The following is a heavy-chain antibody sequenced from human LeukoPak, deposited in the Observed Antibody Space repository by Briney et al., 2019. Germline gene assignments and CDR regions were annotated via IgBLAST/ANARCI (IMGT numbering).Heavy chain of an antibody. CDR1: GGSISSYY. V-gene: IGHV4-4*07. CDR2: IYTSGST. D-gene: IGHD1-26*01. J-gene: IGHJ5*02. Sequence: SETLSLTCTVSGGSISSYYWSWIRQPAVKGLEWIGRIYTSGSTNYNPSLKSRVTMSVDTSKNQFSLKLSSVTAADTAVYYCARDPASYGGSYYNWFDPWGQGTLVTVSS. CDR3: ARDPASYGGSYYNWFDP.